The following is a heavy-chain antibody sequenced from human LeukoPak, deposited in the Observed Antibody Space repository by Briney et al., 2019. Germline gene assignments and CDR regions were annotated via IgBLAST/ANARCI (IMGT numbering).Heavy chain of an antibody. Sequence: GGSLRLSCAASGFSLSTYSMNWVRQAPGEGLEWVSYISGSSNTIHYADSVKGRVTISRNNAENSLYLQMNSLRVVDTAVYYCARKGPGRAADYWGQGTLVTVSS. V-gene: IGHV3-48*01. D-gene: IGHD1-26*01. CDR3: ARKGPGRAADY. J-gene: IGHJ4*02. CDR1: GFSLSTYS. CDR2: ISGSSNTI.